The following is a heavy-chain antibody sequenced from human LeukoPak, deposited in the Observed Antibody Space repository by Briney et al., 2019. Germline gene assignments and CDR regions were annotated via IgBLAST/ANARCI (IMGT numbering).Heavy chain of an antibody. D-gene: IGHD3-22*01. Sequence: GGSLRLSCAASGLTVSSNYMSWVRQAPGKGLEWVSVIYSGGSTYYADSVKGRFTISRDNSKNTLYLQMNSLRAEDTAVYYCARAFGYDAFDIWGQGTMVTVSS. V-gene: IGHV3-53*01. CDR2: IYSGGST. J-gene: IGHJ3*02. CDR1: GLTVSSNY. CDR3: ARAFGYDAFDI.